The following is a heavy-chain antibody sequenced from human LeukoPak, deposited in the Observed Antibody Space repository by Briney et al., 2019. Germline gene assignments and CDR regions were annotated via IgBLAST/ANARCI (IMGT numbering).Heavy chain of an antibody. J-gene: IGHJ4*02. CDR1: GFTFGDYA. Sequence: GGSLRLSCTASGFTFGDYAMSWLRQAPGRGLEWVGFIRSKAYGGTTKYAASVKGRFTISRDDSKSIAYLQMNSLKTEDTAVYYCTRTPCGGDCYYVDYWGQGTLVTVSS. CDR3: TRTPCGGDCYYVDY. D-gene: IGHD2-21*02. CDR2: IRSKAYGGTT. V-gene: IGHV3-49*03.